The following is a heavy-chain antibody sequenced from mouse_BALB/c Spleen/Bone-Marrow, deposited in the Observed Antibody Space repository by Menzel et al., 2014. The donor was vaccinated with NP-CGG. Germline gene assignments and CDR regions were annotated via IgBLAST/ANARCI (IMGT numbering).Heavy chain of an antibody. V-gene: IGHV1-9*01. D-gene: IGHD1-1*02. Sequence: VMLVESGAELMKPGASVKISCKATGYTFSSYWIEWVKQRPGHGLEWIGEILPGSGSTNYNEKFKGKATFTADTSSNTAYMQLSSLTSEDSAVYYCASFYGRFACWGQGTLVTVSA. CDR3: ASFYGRFAC. CDR1: GYTFSSYW. J-gene: IGHJ3*01. CDR2: ILPGSGST.